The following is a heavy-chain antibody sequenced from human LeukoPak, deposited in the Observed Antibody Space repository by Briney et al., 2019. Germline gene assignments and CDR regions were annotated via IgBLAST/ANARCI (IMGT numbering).Heavy chain of an antibody. CDR2: ISAYNGNT. Sequence: ASVKVSCKASGYTFTSYGISWVRQAPGQGLEWMGWISAYNGNTNYAQKLRGRVTMTTDTSTSTAYMELRSLRSDDTAVYYCARVSQYYYDSSGYRSGRGYYYYYYMDVWGKGTTVTVSS. D-gene: IGHD3-22*01. CDR1: GYTFTSYG. J-gene: IGHJ6*03. V-gene: IGHV1-18*01. CDR3: ARVSQYYYDSSGYRSGRGYYYYYYMDV.